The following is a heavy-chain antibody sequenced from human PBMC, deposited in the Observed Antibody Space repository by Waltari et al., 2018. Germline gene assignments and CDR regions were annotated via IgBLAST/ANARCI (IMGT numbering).Heavy chain of an antibody. V-gene: IGHV5-51*01. CDR2: IYPGDSDT. D-gene: IGHD6-6*01. CDR3: ARLLYSSSAAAFY. J-gene: IGHJ4*02. Sequence: EVQLVQSGAEVKTPGESLKNHCKGSGYRLNSYGIGWVRQMPGKGLEWMGIIYPGDSDTRYSPSFQGQVTISADKSISTAYLQWSSLKASDTAMYYCARLLYSSSAAAFYWGQGTLVTVSS. CDR1: GYRLNSYG.